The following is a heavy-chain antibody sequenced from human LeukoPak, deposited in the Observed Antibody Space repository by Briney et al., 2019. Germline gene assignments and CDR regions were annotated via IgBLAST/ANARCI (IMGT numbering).Heavy chain of an antibody. D-gene: IGHD2-15*01. CDR3: ARDGRYCSGGSCEYYYYMDV. J-gene: IGHJ6*03. CDR1: GGSISSYY. CDR2: IYYSGST. Sequence: KASETLSLTCTVSGGSISSYYWSWIRQPPGKGLEWIGYIYYSGSTNYNPSLKSRVTISVDTSKNQFSLKLSSVTAADTAVYYCARDGRYCSGGSCEYYYYMDVWGKGTTVTVSS. V-gene: IGHV4-59*01.